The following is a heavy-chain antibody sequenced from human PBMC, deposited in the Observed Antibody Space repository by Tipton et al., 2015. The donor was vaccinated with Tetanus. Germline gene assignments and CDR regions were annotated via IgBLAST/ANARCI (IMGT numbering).Heavy chain of an antibody. CDR2: IEPNSGGT. D-gene: IGHD3-22*01. J-gene: IGHJ6*02. Sequence: QLVQSGAEVKKPGASVKVSCKASGYTFTGYYIYWVRQAPGQGLEWMGWIEPNSGGTVYAQKFQGRVTMTRGTSISTAYMELRSLRSDDPAVYYCARDRGYYIFFGMDVWGPGTPVPVS. CDR1: GYTFTGYY. CDR3: ARDRGYYIFFGMDV. V-gene: IGHV1-2*02.